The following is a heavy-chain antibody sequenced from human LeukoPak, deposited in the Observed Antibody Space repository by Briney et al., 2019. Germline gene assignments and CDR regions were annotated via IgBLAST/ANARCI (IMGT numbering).Heavy chain of an antibody. V-gene: IGHV4-30-4*08. CDR3: ARHRTTTVTTRWFDP. J-gene: IGHJ5*02. CDR1: GGSISSGDYY. Sequence: PSQTLSLTCTVSGGSISSGDYYWSWIRQPPGKGLEWIGYIYYSGSTYYNPSLKSRVTISVDTSKNQFSLKLSSVTAADTAVYYCARHRTTTVTTRWFDPWGQGTLVTVSS. CDR2: IYYSGST. D-gene: IGHD4-11*01.